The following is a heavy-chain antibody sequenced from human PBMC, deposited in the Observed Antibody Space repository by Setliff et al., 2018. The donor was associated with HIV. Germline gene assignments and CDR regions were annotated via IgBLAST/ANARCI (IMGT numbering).Heavy chain of an antibody. CDR3: ARYRRPPYYLDY. Sequence: PSETLSLTCTVSGGSISSYYWSWIRQPPGKGLEWIGYIYYSGSTNYNPSLKSRVNISIDPSKNHFTLRLSSVTVADTAVYYCARYRRPPYYLDYWGQGTLVTVSS. D-gene: IGHD3-16*02. CDR1: GGSISSYY. CDR2: IYYSGST. V-gene: IGHV4-59*08. J-gene: IGHJ4*02.